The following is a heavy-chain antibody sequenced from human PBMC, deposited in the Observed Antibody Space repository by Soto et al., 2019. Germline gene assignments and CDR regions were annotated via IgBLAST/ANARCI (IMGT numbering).Heavy chain of an antibody. Sequence: QVQLVQSGAEVKKPGASVKVSCKASGYTFTSYGISWVRQAPGQGLEWMGWISAYNGNTNYAQKLQGRVTMTTDTPTRTAYMELRSLRSDDTAVYYCARDYYCSGGSCYSGWFDPWGQGPLVTVSS. V-gene: IGHV1-18*01. J-gene: IGHJ5*02. CDR1: GYTFTSYG. CDR3: ARDYYCSGGSCYSGWFDP. D-gene: IGHD2-15*01. CDR2: ISAYNGNT.